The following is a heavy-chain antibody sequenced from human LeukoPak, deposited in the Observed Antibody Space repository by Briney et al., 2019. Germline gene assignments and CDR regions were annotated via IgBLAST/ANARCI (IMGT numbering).Heavy chain of an antibody. V-gene: IGHV4-39*07. D-gene: IGHD2-2*01. Sequence: SETLSLTCTVSGGSISSSSYHWGWIRQPPGKGLEWIGSTFYSGITYYNPSLQSRVTISADTSKNQFSLNLNSVTAADTAVYYCARDGPDPVVEYQLLFKYYYYYYGMDVWGQGTTVTVSS. CDR3: ARDGPDPVVEYQLLFKYYYYYYGMDV. CDR1: GGSISSSSYH. CDR2: TFYSGIT. J-gene: IGHJ6*02.